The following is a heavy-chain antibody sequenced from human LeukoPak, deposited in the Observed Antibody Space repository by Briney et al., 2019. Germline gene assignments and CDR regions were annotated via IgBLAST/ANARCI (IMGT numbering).Heavy chain of an antibody. D-gene: IGHD2-8*01. CDR1: GYTLTELS. Sequence: ASVKVSCKVSGYTLTELSMHWVRQAPGKGLEWMGGFDPEDGETIYAQKFQGRVTMTEDTSTDTAYMELSSLRSEDTAVYYCATQGYCTNGVCSKAFDYWGQGTLVTVSS. CDR2: FDPEDGET. J-gene: IGHJ4*02. V-gene: IGHV1-24*01. CDR3: ATQGYCTNGVCSKAFDY.